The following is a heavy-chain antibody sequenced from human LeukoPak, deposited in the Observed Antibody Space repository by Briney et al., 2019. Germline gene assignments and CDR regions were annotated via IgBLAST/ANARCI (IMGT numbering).Heavy chain of an antibody. D-gene: IGHD2-2*02. J-gene: IGHJ4*02. CDR3: ARGMRGAIVGIVVVPAAIPFDY. CDR2: INHRGST. V-gene: IGHV4-34*01. CDR1: GGSFSGYH. Sequence: SETLSLTCAVYGGSFSGYHWSWIRQPPGKGLEWIGEINHRGSTNYNPSLKSRVTISVDTSKNQFSLKLSSVTAADTAVYYCARGMRGAIVGIVVVPAAIPFDYWGQGTLVTVSS.